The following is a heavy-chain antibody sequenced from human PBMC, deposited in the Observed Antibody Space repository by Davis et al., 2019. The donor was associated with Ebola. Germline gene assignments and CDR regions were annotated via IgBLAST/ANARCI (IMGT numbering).Heavy chain of an antibody. J-gene: IGHJ4*02. CDR3: AKQRGVGAIDYDY. D-gene: IGHD1-26*01. Sequence: GESLKISCAASGFTFSNYAMSWVRQAPGKGLEWVSVISGGGAPYYADSVKGRFTTFRDNPKNTLYLQMNSLRADDTAVYYCAKQRGVGAIDYDYWGRGTVVTVSS. CDR1: GFTFSNYA. CDR2: ISGGGAP. V-gene: IGHV3-23*01.